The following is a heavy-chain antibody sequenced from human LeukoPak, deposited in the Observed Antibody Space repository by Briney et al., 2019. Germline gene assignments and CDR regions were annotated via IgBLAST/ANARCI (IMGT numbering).Heavy chain of an antibody. CDR1: GGSLSGYY. D-gene: IGHD3-10*01. CDR3: ARFNLFPYYSFDI. Sequence: KPSETLSLTCAVYGGSLSGYYWSWIRQPPGKGLEWIGEINHRGSTNYNPSLKSRLTISVDTSKKQFSLQLHSVTAADTALYFCARFNLFPYYSFDIWGQGTMVTVSS. V-gene: IGHV4-34*01. J-gene: IGHJ3*02. CDR2: INHRGST.